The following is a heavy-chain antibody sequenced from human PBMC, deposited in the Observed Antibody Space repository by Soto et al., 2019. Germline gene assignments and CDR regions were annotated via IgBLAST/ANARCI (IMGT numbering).Heavy chain of an antibody. Sequence: QVQLVQSGAEVKKPGSSVKVSCKASGGTFSTYTIIWVRQAPGQGLEWMGRIIPMLNITNTAQSLQDRVTIIADKSTSTAYLELSTLRSDDTAMYFCTLGSWSAETFDIWGRGTMVTVSS. V-gene: IGHV1-69*02. J-gene: IGHJ3*02. D-gene: IGHD6-13*01. CDR3: TLGSWSAETFDI. CDR2: IIPMLNIT. CDR1: GGTFSTYT.